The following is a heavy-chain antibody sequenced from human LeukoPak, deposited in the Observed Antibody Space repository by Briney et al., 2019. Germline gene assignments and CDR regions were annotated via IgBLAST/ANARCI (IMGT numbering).Heavy chain of an antibody. CDR1: GFTFSSYA. Sequence: GGSLRLSCSASGFTFSSYAMHWVRQAPGKGLEYVSGISTNGGSTYYADSVKGRFTISRDNSKNTLYLQMSSLRAEDTAVYYCARVNVCPRCHFDYWGQGTLVTVSS. V-gene: IGHV3-64D*06. D-gene: IGHD3-16*01. CDR3: ARVNVCPRCHFDY. J-gene: IGHJ4*02. CDR2: ISTNGGST.